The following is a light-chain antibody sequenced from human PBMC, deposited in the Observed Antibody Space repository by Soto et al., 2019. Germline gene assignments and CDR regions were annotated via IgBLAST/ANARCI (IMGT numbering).Light chain of an antibody. CDR1: QSFHRS. CDR3: QQYNRYSWS. Sequence: DIQMTQSPSTLSASVGDRVTITCRASQSFHRSLAWYQQKPGKAPKLLISDASNLESGVPSRFSGSGSGTEFVLTISGLQPDDFATYHYQQYNRYSWSFGQGTKVAIK. CDR2: DAS. V-gene: IGKV1-5*01. J-gene: IGKJ1*01.